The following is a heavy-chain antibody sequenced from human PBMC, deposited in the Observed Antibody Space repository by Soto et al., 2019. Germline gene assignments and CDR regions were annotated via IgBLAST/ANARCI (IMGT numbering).Heavy chain of an antibody. Sequence: PGGSLSPSCQPFGSSSSSYSMHWVRQLPGRGLEWVAVISYDGSNKSYADSVKGRFTTSRDNSKNSLYLQMNSLRAEDTAVYYCARSYYGSGSRINWFDPWGQGTLVTVSS. D-gene: IGHD3-10*01. CDR1: GSSSSSYS. V-gene: IGHV3-30-3*01. CDR3: ARSYYGSGSRINWFDP. J-gene: IGHJ5*02. CDR2: ISYDGSNK.